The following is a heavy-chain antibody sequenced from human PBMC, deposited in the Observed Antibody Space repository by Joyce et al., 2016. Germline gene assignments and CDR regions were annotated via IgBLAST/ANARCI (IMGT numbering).Heavy chain of an antibody. V-gene: IGHV1-18*04. D-gene: IGHD1-1*01. CDR2: ISGYNGNA. Sequence: QVSLVQSGPEVKKPGASVKVSCSASGYSFSNYGFNWVRQAPGQGLEWMGWISGYNGNAQSAHKFQDRVTLTTDTSTSTAYLELRSLTSDDTAIYFCAREGRSTGLDYWGQGTLVTVSS. J-gene: IGHJ4*02. CDR3: AREGRSTGLDY. CDR1: GYSFSNYG.